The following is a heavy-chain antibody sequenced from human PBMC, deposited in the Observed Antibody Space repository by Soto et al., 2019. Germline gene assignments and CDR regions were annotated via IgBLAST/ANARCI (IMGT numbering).Heavy chain of an antibody. Sequence: SETLSLTCTVSGGSISGSSYYWCWIRQPPGKGLEWIVAIYSTGRTYYKPSLKSRVPISVDTSKNQFSLKLNSVSAADTAVYYCASGGEGSIAVAGWGQGTLVTVSS. J-gene: IGHJ4*02. CDR3: ASGGEGSIAVAG. D-gene: IGHD6-19*01. V-gene: IGHV4-39*01. CDR1: GGSISGSSYY. CDR2: IYSTGRT.